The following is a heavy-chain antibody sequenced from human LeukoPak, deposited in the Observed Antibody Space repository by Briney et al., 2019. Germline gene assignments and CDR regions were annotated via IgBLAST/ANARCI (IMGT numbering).Heavy chain of an antibody. D-gene: IGHD3-10*01. CDR1: GFTFSSYA. J-gene: IGHJ4*02. CDR2: IRGSGGGT. Sequence: PGGSLRLSCAASGFTFSSYAMSWVRQAPGKGLEWVSAIRGSGGGTYYADSVKGRFTISRDNSKDTLYLQMNSLRAEDTAVYYCAKGRYYADYWGQGTLVTVSS. V-gene: IGHV3-23*01. CDR3: AKGRYYADY.